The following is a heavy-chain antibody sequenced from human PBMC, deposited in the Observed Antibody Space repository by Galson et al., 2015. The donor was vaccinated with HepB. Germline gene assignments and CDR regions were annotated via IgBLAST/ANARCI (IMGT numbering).Heavy chain of an antibody. CDR3: ARDLLGGDCL. V-gene: IGHV3-30*04. D-gene: IGHD2-21*02. CDR1: GFTFSSYA. J-gene: IGHJ4*02. CDR2: ISYDGSNK. Sequence: SLRLSCAASGFTFSSYAMHWVRQAPGKGLEWATVISYDGSNKYYADSVKGRFTISRDNSKNTLYLQMNSMRAEDTAVYYCARDLLGGDCLWGQRSLVTVSS.